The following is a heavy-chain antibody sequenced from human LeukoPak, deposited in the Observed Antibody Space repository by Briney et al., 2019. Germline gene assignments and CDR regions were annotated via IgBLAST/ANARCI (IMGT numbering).Heavy chain of an antibody. CDR2: INHSGST. J-gene: IGHJ4*02. V-gene: IGHV4-34*01. CDR3: ARAGSSSPVGPWLNFDY. Sequence: SETLSLTCAVYGGSFSGYYWSWIRQPPGKGLEWIGEINHSGSTNYNPSLKSRVTISVDTSKNQFSLKLSSVTPEDTAVYYCARAGSSSPVGPWLNFDYWGQGTLVTVSS. CDR1: GGSFSGYY. D-gene: IGHD6-6*01.